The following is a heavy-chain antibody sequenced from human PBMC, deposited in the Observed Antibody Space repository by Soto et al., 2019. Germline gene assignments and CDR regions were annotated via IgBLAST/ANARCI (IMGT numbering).Heavy chain of an antibody. CDR1: GFTFSSYG. J-gene: IGHJ6*02. Sequence: PGGSLRLSCAASGFTFSSYGMHRVRQAPGKGLEWVAVILYDGSKKYYADSVKGRFTISRDNSKNTLYLQMSSLRAEDTALYYCVKDGSSGWPYFDDMDVWGQGTTVTVSS. CDR2: ILYDGSKK. V-gene: IGHV3-30*18. D-gene: IGHD6-19*01. CDR3: VKDGSSGWPYFDDMDV.